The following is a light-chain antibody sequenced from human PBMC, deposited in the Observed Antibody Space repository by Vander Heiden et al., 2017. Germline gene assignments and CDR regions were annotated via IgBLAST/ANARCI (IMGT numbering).Light chain of an antibody. Sequence: EIVMTQSPSTLSVSPGERATLSCRASQSVSSNLAWYQQKPGQAPRILIYGASTRATGIPARFSGSGSGTEFTLTISSRQSEDFAVYYCQQHNYWPPYTFGQGTKLEIK. CDR3: QQHNYWPPYT. J-gene: IGKJ2*01. CDR2: GAS. CDR1: QSVSSN. V-gene: IGKV3D-15*01.